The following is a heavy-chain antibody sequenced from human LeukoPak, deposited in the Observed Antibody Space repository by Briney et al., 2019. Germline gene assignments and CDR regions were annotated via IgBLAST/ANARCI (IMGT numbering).Heavy chain of an antibody. CDR3: ARDGLSSGWLQDY. V-gene: IGHV3-33*01. J-gene: IGHJ4*02. CDR2: IWYDGSNK. CDR1: GFTFSSYG. D-gene: IGHD6-19*01. Sequence: GGSLRLSCAASGFTFSSYGMHWVRQAPGKGLXXXAVIWYDGSNKYYADSVKGRFTISRDNSKNTLYLQMNSLRAEDTAVYYCARDGLSSGWLQDYWGQGTLVTVS.